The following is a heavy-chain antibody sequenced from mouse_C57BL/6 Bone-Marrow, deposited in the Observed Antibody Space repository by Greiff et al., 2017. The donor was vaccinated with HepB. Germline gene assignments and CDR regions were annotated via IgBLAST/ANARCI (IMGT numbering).Heavy chain of an antibody. CDR2: IYPRSGNT. D-gene: IGHD2-3*01. Sequence: QVQLQQSGAELARPGASVKLSCKASGYTFTSYGISWVKQRPGQGLEWIGEIYPRSGNTYYNEKFKGKATLTADKSSSTAYMELRSLTSEDSAVYFCASYDGYYHTLLWGQGTTLTVSS. CDR3: ASYDGYYHTLL. CDR1: GYTFTSYG. J-gene: IGHJ2*01. V-gene: IGHV1-81*01.